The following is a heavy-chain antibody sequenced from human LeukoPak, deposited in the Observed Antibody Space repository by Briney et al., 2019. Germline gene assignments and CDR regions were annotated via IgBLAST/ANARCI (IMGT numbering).Heavy chain of an antibody. V-gene: IGHV3-30-3*01. J-gene: IGHJ4*02. CDR2: ISYDGSNK. CDR1: GFTFCSYA. D-gene: IGHD5-24*01. CDR3: ARDLWVEMATIY. Sequence: GRSLRLSCAASGFTFCSYAMHWVRQAPGKGLEWVAVISYDGSNKYYADSVKGRFTISRDNSKNTLYLQMNSLRAEDTAVYYCARDLWVEMATIYWGQGTLVTVSS.